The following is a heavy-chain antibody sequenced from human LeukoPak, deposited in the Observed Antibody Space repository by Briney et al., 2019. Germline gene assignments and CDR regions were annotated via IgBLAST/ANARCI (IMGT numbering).Heavy chain of an antibody. Sequence: SETLSLTCAVYGGSFSGYYWSWIRQPPGKGLEWIGEINHSGSTNYNPSLKSRVTISVDTSKNQFSLKLSSVTAADTAVYYCARDGLNYDFWSGNFYYFDYWGQGTLVTVSS. CDR3: ARDGLNYDFWSGNFYYFDY. V-gene: IGHV4-34*01. D-gene: IGHD3-3*01. CDR1: GGSFSGYY. J-gene: IGHJ4*02. CDR2: INHSGST.